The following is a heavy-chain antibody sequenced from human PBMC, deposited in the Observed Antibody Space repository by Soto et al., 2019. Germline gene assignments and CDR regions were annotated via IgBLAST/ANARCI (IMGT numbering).Heavy chain of an antibody. J-gene: IGHJ3*02. V-gene: IGHV3-30*18. CDR1: GFIFSSYG. D-gene: IGHD5-18*01. CDR2: ISYDERNK. Sequence: LRLSCAASGFIFSSYGMHWVRQAPGRGLEWVAVISYDERNKFYADSVKGRFTISRDNSKNTLFLQMNSLRVDDTALYYCVKDCGYSYGYDAFDIWGQGTMVT. CDR3: VKDCGYSYGYDAFDI.